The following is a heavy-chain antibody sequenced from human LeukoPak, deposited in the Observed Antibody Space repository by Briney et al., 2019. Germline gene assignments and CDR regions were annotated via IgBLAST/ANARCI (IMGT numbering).Heavy chain of an antibody. J-gene: IGHJ3*02. Sequence: GGSLQISCKGSGYSFTSYWIGWVRQMPGKGLEWMGIIYPGDSDTRYSPSFQGQVTISADKSISTAYLQWSSLKASDTAMYYCARQAGPTSWGGAFDIWGQGTMVTVSS. V-gene: IGHV5-51*01. CDR1: GYSFTSYW. CDR2: IYPGDSDT. D-gene: IGHD3-16*01. CDR3: ARQAGPTSWGGAFDI.